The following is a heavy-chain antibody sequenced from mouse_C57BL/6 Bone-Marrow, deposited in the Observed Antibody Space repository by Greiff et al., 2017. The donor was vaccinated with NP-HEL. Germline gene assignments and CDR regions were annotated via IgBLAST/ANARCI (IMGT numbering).Heavy chain of an antibody. Sequence: QVHVKQPGAELVRPGTSVKLSCKASGYTFTSYWMHWVKQRPGQGLAWIGVIDPSDSYTNYNQKFKGKAPLTGHTSASTAYMQRSSLTSEDAAVYYCARGGYGNYFAYWGQGTLVTVSA. CDR3: ARGGYGNYFAY. CDR2: IDPSDSYT. D-gene: IGHD2-1*01. V-gene: IGHV1-59*01. J-gene: IGHJ3*01. CDR1: GYTFTSYW.